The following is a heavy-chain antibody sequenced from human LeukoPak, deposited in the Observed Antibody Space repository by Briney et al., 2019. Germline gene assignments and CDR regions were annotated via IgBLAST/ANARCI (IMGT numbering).Heavy chain of an antibody. CDR3: TRHKRWLQFPDAFDV. J-gene: IGHJ3*01. CDR1: DGSISSGSYY. CDR2: IYTSGST. Sequence: SQTLSPTCTVSDGSISSGSYYWSWIRQPAGKGLEWIGRIYTSGSTNYNPSLESRVAISVDMSKSQFSLELSSVTAADTAIYYCTRHKRWLQFPDAFDVWGQGTMVTVSS. D-gene: IGHD5-24*01. V-gene: IGHV4-61*02.